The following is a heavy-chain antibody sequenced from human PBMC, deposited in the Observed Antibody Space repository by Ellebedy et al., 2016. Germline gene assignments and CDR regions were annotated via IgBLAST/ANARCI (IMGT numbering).Heavy chain of an antibody. CDR2: INAGNGNT. D-gene: IGHD4-23*01. CDR1: GYTFTSYA. Sequence: ASVKVSCKASGYTFTSYAMHWVRQAPGQRLEWMGWINAGNGNTEYSQNFQGRVTITRDTSASTAYMELSSLRSDDTAVYYCARRMGYGGNSGLAYFQHWGQGTLVTVSS. CDR3: ARRMGYGGNSGLAYFQH. J-gene: IGHJ1*01. V-gene: IGHV1-3*01.